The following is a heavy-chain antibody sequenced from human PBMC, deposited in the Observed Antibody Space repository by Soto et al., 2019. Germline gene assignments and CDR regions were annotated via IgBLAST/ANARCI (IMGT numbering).Heavy chain of an antibody. D-gene: IGHD2-2*01. CDR3: AREARIVVVPAAMNRRAFDI. Sequence: SETLSLTCTVSGGSISSYYWSWIRRPPGTGLEWIGYIYYSGSTNYNPSLKSRVTISVDTSKNQFSLKLSSVTAADTAVYYCAREARIVVVPAAMNRRAFDIWGQGTMVTVSS. CDR1: GGSISSYY. V-gene: IGHV4-59*12. CDR2: IYYSGST. J-gene: IGHJ3*02.